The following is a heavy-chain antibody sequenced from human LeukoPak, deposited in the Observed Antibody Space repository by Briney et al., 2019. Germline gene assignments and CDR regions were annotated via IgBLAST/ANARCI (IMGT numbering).Heavy chain of an antibody. J-gene: IGHJ4*02. V-gene: IGHV5-51*01. CDR2: IYPGDSDT. CDR3: ARRQGCSSTSCPPDS. Sequence: GESLKISCSGSGYSFTTDWIGWVRHMRVKGLEWMGIIYPGDSDTRYRPSLRGHVTMSADKSINTAYLRRSSLKASDIAMYYCARRQGCSSTSCPPDSWGQGTLVTVSS. D-gene: IGHD2-2*01. CDR1: GYSFTTDW.